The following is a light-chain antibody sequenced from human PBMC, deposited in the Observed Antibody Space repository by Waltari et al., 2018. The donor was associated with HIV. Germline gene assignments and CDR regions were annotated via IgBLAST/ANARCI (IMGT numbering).Light chain of an antibody. Sequence: QSALTQPPSASGSLGQSVTISCTGASSDVGGYNYVSWYQQHPGNAPKLIIYEVNKRPSGVPDRFFGSKSGNTASLTVSGLQAEDEADYYCSSYAGSNNFVVFGGGTNLTVL. CDR2: EVN. V-gene: IGLV2-8*01. J-gene: IGLJ2*01. CDR3: SSYAGSNNFVV. CDR1: SSDVGGYNY.